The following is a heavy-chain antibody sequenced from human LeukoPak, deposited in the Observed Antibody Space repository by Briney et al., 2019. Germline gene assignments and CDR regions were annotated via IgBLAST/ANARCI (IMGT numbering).Heavy chain of an antibody. CDR3: ARDMRAVAGTGAFDI. D-gene: IGHD6-19*01. CDR2: IYYSGST. CDR1: GGSITSYY. Sequence: SETLSLTCTVSGGSITSYYWSWIRQPPGKGLEWIGCIYYSGSTNFNPSLKSRVTISVDTSKNQFSLKVSSVTAADTAVYYCARDMRAVAGTGAFDIWGQGTMVTVSS. V-gene: IGHV4-59*01. J-gene: IGHJ3*02.